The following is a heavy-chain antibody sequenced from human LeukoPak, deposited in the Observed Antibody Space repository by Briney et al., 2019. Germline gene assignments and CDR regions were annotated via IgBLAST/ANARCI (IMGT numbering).Heavy chain of an antibody. CDR1: GGSISSSSYY. Sequence: SETLSLTCTVSGGSISSSSYYWGWIRQPPGKGLEWIGSIYYSGSTYYNPSLKSRVTISVDTSKNQFSPKLSSVTAADTAVYYCASKSIAAAGPFDYWGQGTLVTVSS. D-gene: IGHD6-13*01. J-gene: IGHJ4*02. CDR3: ASKSIAAAGPFDY. V-gene: IGHV4-39*01. CDR2: IYYSGST.